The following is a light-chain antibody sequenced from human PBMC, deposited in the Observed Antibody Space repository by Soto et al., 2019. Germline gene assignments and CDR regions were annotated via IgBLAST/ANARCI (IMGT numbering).Light chain of an antibody. Sequence: QAVVTQPPSASGTPGQRVTISCSGSSSNIGTYTVNWYQQLPGMAPKLLIHSNNHRPSGVPDRFSGSKSGTSASLAISGLQSEDEANYYCATWDDNLNGMVFGGGTQLTVL. V-gene: IGLV1-44*01. CDR2: SNN. CDR1: SSNIGTYT. J-gene: IGLJ7*01. CDR3: ATWDDNLNGMV.